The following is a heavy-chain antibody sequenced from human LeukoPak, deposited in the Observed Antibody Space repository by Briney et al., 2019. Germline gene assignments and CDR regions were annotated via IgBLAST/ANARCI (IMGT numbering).Heavy chain of an antibody. V-gene: IGHV4-61*01. D-gene: IGHD6-19*01. Sequence: PSETLSLTCAVSGYSISSGYYWSWIRQPPGKGLEWIGYIYYSGSTNYNPSLKSRVTISVDTSKNQFSLKLSSVTAADTAVYYCARVRGGWYDYWGQGTLVTVSS. CDR2: IYYSGST. J-gene: IGHJ4*02. CDR3: ARVRGGWYDY. CDR1: GYSISSGYY.